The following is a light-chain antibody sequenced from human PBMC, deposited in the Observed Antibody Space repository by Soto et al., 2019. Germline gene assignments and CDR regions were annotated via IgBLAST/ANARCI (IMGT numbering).Light chain of an antibody. Sequence: EIVLTQSPATLSLSPGERATLSCRASQSVSSYLAGYQQKPGQAPRLLIYDASNRATGIPARFSGSGSGTGFTSTTISLEAHEFTGDYCYQQSNWQITFGQGTRVEIK. J-gene: IGKJ5*01. CDR3: YQQSNWQIT. V-gene: IGKV3-11*01. CDR1: QSVSSY. CDR2: DAS.